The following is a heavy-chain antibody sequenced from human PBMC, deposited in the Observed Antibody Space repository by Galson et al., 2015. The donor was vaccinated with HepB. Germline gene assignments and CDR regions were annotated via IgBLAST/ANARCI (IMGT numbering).Heavy chain of an antibody. J-gene: IGHJ4*02. V-gene: IGHV1-8*01. CDR2: MNPNSGNT. D-gene: IGHD2-8*01. Sequence: SVKVSCKASGYTFTSYDINWVRQATGQGLEWMGWMNPNSGNTGYAQKFQGRVTMTRSTSISTAYMELRSLRSDDTAVYYCARGRYCTSGACPYYFDNWGQGTLVTVSS. CDR1: GYTFTSYD. CDR3: ARGRYCTSGACPYYFDN.